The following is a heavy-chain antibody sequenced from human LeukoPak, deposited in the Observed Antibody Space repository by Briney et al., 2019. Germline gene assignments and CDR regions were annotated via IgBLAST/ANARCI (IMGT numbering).Heavy chain of an antibody. CDR1: GGTFSSYA. V-gene: IGHV1-3*01. CDR3: ARPQKDYYDSSAYYYVDFQH. D-gene: IGHD3-22*01. J-gene: IGHJ1*01. Sequence: ASVKVSCKASGGTFSSYAISWVRQAPGQRLEWMGWINAGNGNTKYSRKFQDRVTITRDTSASTAYMELSSLRSEDTAVYYCARPQKDYYDSSAYYYVDFQHWGQGTLVTVSS. CDR2: INAGNGNT.